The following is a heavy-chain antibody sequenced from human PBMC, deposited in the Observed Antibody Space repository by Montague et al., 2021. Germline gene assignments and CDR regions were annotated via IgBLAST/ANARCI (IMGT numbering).Heavy chain of an antibody. Sequence: SETLSLTCTVSRSLINSDYYWGWIRQPPGKGLELMGSVSHGGRTYYNPSLKSRVTISVDTSNNHFSLKLSSVTAADTAMHYCARERDRYYYMDIWGKGTTITVSS. J-gene: IGHJ6*03. CDR3: ARERDRYYYMDI. V-gene: IGHV4-38-2*02. CDR1: RSLINSDYY. CDR2: VSHGGRT.